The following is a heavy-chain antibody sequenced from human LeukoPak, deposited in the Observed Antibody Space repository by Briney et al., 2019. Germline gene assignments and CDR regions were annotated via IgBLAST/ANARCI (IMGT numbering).Heavy chain of an antibody. J-gene: IGHJ4*02. V-gene: IGHV1-2*02. Sequence: ASVTVSFKASGYTFTCYYMHWVRQAPGQGLEWMGWINPNSGGTNYAQKFQGRVTMTRDTSISTAYMELSRLRSDDTAVYYCARDQDYYGSGSPFDYWGQGTLVTVSS. CDR3: ARDQDYYGSGSPFDY. CDR1: GYTFTCYY. CDR2: INPNSGGT. D-gene: IGHD3-10*01.